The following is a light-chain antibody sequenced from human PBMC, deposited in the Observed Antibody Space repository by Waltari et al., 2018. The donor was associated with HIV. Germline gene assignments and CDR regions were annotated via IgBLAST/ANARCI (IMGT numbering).Light chain of an antibody. CDR3: SSKSTIYFGVL. J-gene: IGLJ2*01. Sequence: QSALSQPASVSGRPGQSPTISCPGSSTDIVSSTLVSWYQHHPDKAPKLIIFDVDKRPSGISERFSGSKSGYTASLTISGLRTEDEADYFCSSKSTIYFGVLFGGGTTLTVL. V-gene: IGLV2-23*02. CDR2: DVD. CDR1: STDIVSSTL.